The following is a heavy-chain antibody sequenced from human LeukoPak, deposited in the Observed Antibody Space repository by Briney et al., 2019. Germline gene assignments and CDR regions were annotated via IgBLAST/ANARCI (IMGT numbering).Heavy chain of an antibody. J-gene: IGHJ4*02. CDR2: ISFDGSNK. D-gene: IGHD3-10*01. CDR3: ARDWSYSAHPHRFDY. Sequence: SLRLSCVASGFTFSSHGIHWVRQAPGKGLEWVAVISFDGSNKYFADSVKGRFTISRDNSKNTLYLQMNSLRAEDTAVYYCARDWSYSAHPHRFDYWGQGTLVTVSS. V-gene: IGHV3-30*03. CDR1: GFTFSSHG.